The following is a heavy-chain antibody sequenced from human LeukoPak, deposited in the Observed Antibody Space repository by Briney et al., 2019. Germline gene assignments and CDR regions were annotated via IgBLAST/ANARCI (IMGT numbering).Heavy chain of an antibody. J-gene: IGHJ4*02. V-gene: IGHV3-74*01. CDR1: GFSFNTYW. CDR2: MNTDGSDR. D-gene: IGHD6-13*01. Sequence: PGGSLRLSCAASGFSFNTYWMHWVRQVPGKGLVWVSGMNTDGSDRSYADSVKGRFTISRDNAKSTLYLQMNSLRAEDTAVYYCARDHSSWEVPSDYWGQGTLVTVSS. CDR3: ARDHSSWEVPSDY.